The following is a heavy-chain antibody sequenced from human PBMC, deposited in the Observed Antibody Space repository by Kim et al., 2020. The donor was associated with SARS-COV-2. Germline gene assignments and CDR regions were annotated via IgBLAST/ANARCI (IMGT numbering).Heavy chain of an antibody. Sequence: GGSLRLSCAASGFTFSSYAMHWVRQAPGKGLEWVAVISYDGSNKYYADSVKGRFTISRDNSKNTLYLQMNSLRAEDTAVYYCARVRNSYGDYVGTFDYWGQGTLVTVSS. CDR1: GFTFSSYA. CDR3: ARVRNSYGDYVGTFDY. CDR2: ISYDGSNK. D-gene: IGHD4-17*01. V-gene: IGHV3-30-3*01. J-gene: IGHJ4*02.